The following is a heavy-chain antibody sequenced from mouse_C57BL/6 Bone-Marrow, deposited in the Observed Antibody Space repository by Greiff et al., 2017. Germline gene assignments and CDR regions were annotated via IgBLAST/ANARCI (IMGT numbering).Heavy chain of an antibody. V-gene: IGHV5-17*01. D-gene: IGHD2-3*01. Sequence: EVKLVESGGGLVKPGGSLKLSCAASGFTFSDYGMHWVRQAPGKGLEWVEYISSGSSNIYYADTLKGRFTIARDNAKDTLFLQMTSLRSEDTAMYYCARDDGPFDVWGTGTTVTVSS. J-gene: IGHJ1*03. CDR2: ISSGSSNI. CDR3: ARDDGPFDV. CDR1: GFTFSDYG.